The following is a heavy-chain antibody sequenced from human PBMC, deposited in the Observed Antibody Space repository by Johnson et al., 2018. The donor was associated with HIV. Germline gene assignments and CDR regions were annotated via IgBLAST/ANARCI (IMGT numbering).Heavy chain of an antibody. Sequence: QVQLVESGGGVVQPGGSLRLSCAASGFTFRSYAMHWVRQATGKGLEWVGVISYDGSNKYYADSVKGRFTISRDNSKNTMSLQMNSPRVEDTAVYYCARVRGGRENAFDIWGQGTMVTVSS. CDR1: GFTFRSYA. V-gene: IGHV3-30*03. CDR2: ISYDGSNK. J-gene: IGHJ3*02. CDR3: ARVRGGRENAFDI. D-gene: IGHD1-26*01.